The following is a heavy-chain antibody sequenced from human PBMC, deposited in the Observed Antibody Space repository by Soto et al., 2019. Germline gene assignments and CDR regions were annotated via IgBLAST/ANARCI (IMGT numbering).Heavy chain of an antibody. CDR1: GGSISSGDYY. CDR3: ARHNYGSGSTYFDY. Sequence: PSETLSLTCTVSGGSISSGDYYWSWIRQPPGKGLEWIGYIYYSGSTNYNPSLKSRVTISVDTSKNQFSLKLNSMTAADTAVYYCARHNYGSGSTYFDYRGQGTLVTVSS. V-gene: IGHV4-61*08. D-gene: IGHD3-10*01. J-gene: IGHJ4*02. CDR2: IYYSGST.